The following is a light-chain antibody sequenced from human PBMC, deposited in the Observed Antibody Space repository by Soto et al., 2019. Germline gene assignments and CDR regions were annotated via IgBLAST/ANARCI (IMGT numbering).Light chain of an antibody. V-gene: IGLV3-21*04. J-gene: IGLJ1*01. CDR3: QVWDSSTDHYV. CDR2: YDS. CDR1: NIGSKS. Sequence: SYELTQPPSVSVAPGKTARITCGGNNIGSKSVHWYQQKPGQAPVLVISYDSDRPSGIPERFSGSNSGNTATQTISRVEAGDEADYYCQVWDSSTDHYVFGTGTKLTVL.